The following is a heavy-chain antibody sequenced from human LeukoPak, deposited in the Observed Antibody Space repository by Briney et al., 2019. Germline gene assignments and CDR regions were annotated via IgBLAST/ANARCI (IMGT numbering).Heavy chain of an antibody. CDR1: GLTFSTYW. Sequence: GGSLRLSCTASGLTFSTYWVHWVRQAPGKGLVWVSQIKFDGSLASYADSVKGRFTISRDNAKNTLYLQMNTLGTEDTAVYYCVTGHYDSRMYFDLWGRGTLITVSS. CDR3: VTGHYDSRMYFDL. D-gene: IGHD3-16*01. J-gene: IGHJ2*01. V-gene: IGHV3-74*01. CDR2: IKFDGSLA.